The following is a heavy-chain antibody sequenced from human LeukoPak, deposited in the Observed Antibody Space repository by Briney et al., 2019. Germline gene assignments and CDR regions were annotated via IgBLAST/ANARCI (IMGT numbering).Heavy chain of an antibody. Sequence: GGSLRLSCAASGFTVISYEMNWVRQAPGKGLEWVSYISSSGNSIFYADSVKGRFTISRDNAKNSLYLQMNSLRAEDTAVYYCARALPNSYYYFDYWGQGTLVTVSS. V-gene: IGHV3-48*03. CDR2: ISSSGNSI. J-gene: IGHJ4*02. D-gene: IGHD1-26*01. CDR1: GFTVISYE. CDR3: ARALPNSYYYFDY.